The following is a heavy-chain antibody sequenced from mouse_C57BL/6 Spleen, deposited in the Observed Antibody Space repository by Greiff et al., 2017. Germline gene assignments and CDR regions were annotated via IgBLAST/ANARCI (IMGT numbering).Heavy chain of an antibody. D-gene: IGHD2-13*01. CDR1: GFTFSSYT. CDR3: ARQVRGYYAMDY. Sequence: EVQLVESGGGLVKPGGSLKLSCAASGFTFSSYTMSWVRQTPEKRLEWVATISGGGGNTYYPDSVKGRFTISRDNAKNTLYLQMSSLRSEDTALYYCARQVRGYYAMDYWGQGTSVTVSS. CDR2: ISGGGGNT. J-gene: IGHJ4*01. V-gene: IGHV5-9*01.